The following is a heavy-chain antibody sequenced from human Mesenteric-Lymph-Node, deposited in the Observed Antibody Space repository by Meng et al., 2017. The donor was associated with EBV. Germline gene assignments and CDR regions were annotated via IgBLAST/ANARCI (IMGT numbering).Heavy chain of an antibody. V-gene: IGHV4-30-4*01. D-gene: IGHD2-15*01. Sequence: HVQLQGSGPGLAKPSQTLSLTCTVSGVSISSGDYYWSWVRQPPGKGLEWIGYIYYSGSPYSDPSLKSRLTISVDTSKNQFSLKLNSVTAADTAVYYCARGSWSDPVGLDLWGRGTLVTVSS. J-gene: IGHJ2*01. CDR2: IYYSGSP. CDR3: ARGSWSDPVGLDL. CDR1: GVSISSGDYY.